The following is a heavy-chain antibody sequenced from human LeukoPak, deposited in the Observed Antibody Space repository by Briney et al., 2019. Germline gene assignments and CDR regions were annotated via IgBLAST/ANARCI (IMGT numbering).Heavy chain of an antibody. V-gene: IGHV4-59*01. CDR3: ARGGGYSGYDPIDY. CDR1: GGSISSYY. D-gene: IGHD5-12*01. J-gene: IGHJ4*02. Sequence: SETLSLTCTVSGGSISSYYWSWIRQPPGKGLEWNGYIYYSGSTNYNPSLKSRVTISVDTSKNQFSLKLSSVPAADTAVYYCARGGGYSGYDPIDYWGQGTLVTVSP. CDR2: IYYSGST.